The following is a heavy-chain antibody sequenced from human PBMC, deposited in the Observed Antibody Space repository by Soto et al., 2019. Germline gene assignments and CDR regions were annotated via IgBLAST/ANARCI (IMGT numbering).Heavy chain of an antibody. D-gene: IGHD3-10*01. J-gene: IGHJ5*02. CDR1: GFTCGTTD. CDR3: VKNSGWFNT. CDR2: IDGSGGIT. Sequence: QLLQSGGGLVQPGGSLTLSCAASGFTCGTTDMSWVRQAPGEGLEWVSTIDGSGGITYYADSVKGRFTISRDNSRNTVYLQMHSLRGDDTALYYCVKNSGWFNTWGQGALVTVSS. V-gene: IGHV3-23*01.